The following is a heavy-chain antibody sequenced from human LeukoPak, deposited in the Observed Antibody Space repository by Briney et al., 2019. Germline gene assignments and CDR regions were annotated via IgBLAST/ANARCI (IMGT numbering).Heavy chain of an antibody. J-gene: IGHJ4*02. Sequence: SQTLSLTCTVSGGSISSGSYYWSWIRQPAGKELEWIGRIYTSGSTNYNPSLKSRVTISVDTSKNQFSLKLSSVTAADTAVYYCARESPYYDFWSGSPLDYWGQGTLVTVSS. CDR3: ARESPYYDFWSGSPLDY. CDR2: IYTSGST. CDR1: GGSISSGSYY. D-gene: IGHD3-3*01. V-gene: IGHV4-61*02.